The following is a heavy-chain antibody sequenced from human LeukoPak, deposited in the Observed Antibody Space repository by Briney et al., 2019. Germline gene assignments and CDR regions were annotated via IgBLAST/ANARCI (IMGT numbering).Heavy chain of an antibody. V-gene: IGHV1-8*01. J-gene: IGHJ5*02. CDR1: GYTFTNDD. CDR3: ARAAVATRRGSWFDP. Sequence: ASVKVSCKASGYTFTNDDINWVRQATGQGLEWMGWMNPNSGNTGYAQKFQGRVTMTRNTSISTAYMELSSLRSEDAAVYYCARAAVATRRGSWFDPWGQGTLVTVSS. CDR2: MNPNSGNT. D-gene: IGHD5-12*01.